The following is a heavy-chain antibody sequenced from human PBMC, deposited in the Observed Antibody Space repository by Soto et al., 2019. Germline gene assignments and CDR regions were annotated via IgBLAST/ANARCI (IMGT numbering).Heavy chain of an antibody. CDR1: GFTFSDYY. J-gene: IGHJ5*02. Sequence: QVQLVESGGGLVKPGGSLRLSCAASGFTFSDYYMSWIRQAPGKGLEWVSYISSSGSTIYYADSVKGRFTISRDNAKNSLYLQMNSLRAEDTAVYYCARDDGDIVLVPAARDYDILTGFSTVGWFDPWGQGTLVTVSS. V-gene: IGHV3-11*01. CDR3: ARDDGDIVLVPAARDYDILTGFSTVGWFDP. CDR2: ISSSGSTI. D-gene: IGHD2-2*01.